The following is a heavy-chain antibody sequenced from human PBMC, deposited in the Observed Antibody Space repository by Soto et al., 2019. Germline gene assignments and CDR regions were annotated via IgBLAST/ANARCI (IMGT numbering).Heavy chain of an antibody. CDR1: GFTFSNYA. Sequence: EMQLLESGGGLVQPGGSLRLFCAASGFTFSNYATTWVRQAPGEGLEWVSTITPTGVTYYGDTVKGRFTISRDNSKSTLFLQMNSLRAEDTAIYYCARTDKFNSQSSGWANRFDCWGQGTLVTVSS. CDR3: ARTDKFNSQSSGWANRFDC. CDR2: ITPTGVT. J-gene: IGHJ4*02. V-gene: IGHV3-23*01. D-gene: IGHD6-19*01.